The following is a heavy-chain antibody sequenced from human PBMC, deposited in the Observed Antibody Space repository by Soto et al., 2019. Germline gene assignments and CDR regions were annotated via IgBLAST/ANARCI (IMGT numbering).Heavy chain of an antibody. CDR1: GYSFTSYW. D-gene: IGHD2-2*01. V-gene: IGHV5-51*01. CDR3: ARSTDIVLVPAAPHYGMDV. Sequence: PGESLKISCKGSGYSFTSYWIGWVRQMPGKGLEWMGIIYPGDSDTRYSPSFQGQVTISADKSISTAYLQWSSLKASDTAMYYCARSTDIVLVPAAPHYGMDVWGQGTTVTV. J-gene: IGHJ6*02. CDR2: IYPGDSDT.